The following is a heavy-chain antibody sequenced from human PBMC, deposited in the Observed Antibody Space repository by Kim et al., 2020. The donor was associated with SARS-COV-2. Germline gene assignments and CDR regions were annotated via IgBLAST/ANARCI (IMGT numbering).Heavy chain of an antibody. J-gene: IGHJ4*02. CDR2: IYYSGST. Sequence: SETLSLTCTVSGGSISSSSYYWGWIRQPPGKGLEWIGSIYYSGSTYYNPSLKSRVTISVDTSKNQFSLKLSSVTAADTAVYYCATMGQPWYSSGWTVDYWGQGTLVTVSS. D-gene: IGHD6-19*01. V-gene: IGHV4-39*01. CDR1: GGSISSSSYY. CDR3: ATMGQPWYSSGWTVDY.